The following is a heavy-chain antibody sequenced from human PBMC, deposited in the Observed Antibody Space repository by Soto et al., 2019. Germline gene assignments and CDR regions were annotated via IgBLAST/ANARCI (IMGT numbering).Heavy chain of an antibody. J-gene: IGHJ6*03. CDR1: GGSISSYY. CDR2: IYYSGST. Sequence: QVQLQESGPGLVKPSETLSLTCTVSGGSISSYYWSWLRQPPGKGLEWIGYIYYSGSTNYNPSLQSRATRAVDTSKNQFSLKLSSVTAADTAVYDCERAPDPGNYYYYYMDVWGKGTTVTVSS. V-gene: IGHV4-59*01. CDR3: ERAPDPGNYYYYYMDV.